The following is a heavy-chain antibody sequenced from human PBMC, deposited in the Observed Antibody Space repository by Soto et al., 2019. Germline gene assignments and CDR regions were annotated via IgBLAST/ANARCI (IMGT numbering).Heavy chain of an antibody. D-gene: IGHD3-16*01. J-gene: IGHJ6*02. V-gene: IGHV4-4*02. Sequence: SETLSLTCAVSGVSISSSNWWTWVRQTPQRGLEYIGEIFHDGTANYYPSFERRVAISVDTSQNQFSLRLASVTDADSAVYYCARVPSPFDYYYAMDVWGQGTTVTVSS. CDR3: ARVPSPFDYYYAMDV. CDR1: GVSISSSNW. CDR2: IFHDGTA.